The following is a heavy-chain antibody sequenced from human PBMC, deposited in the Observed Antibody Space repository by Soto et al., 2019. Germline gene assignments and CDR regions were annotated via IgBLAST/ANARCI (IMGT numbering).Heavy chain of an antibody. V-gene: IGHV1-24*01. J-gene: IGHJ5*02. CDR3: ATTGHITIFGVVIIRGNWFDP. D-gene: IGHD3-3*01. CDR2: FDPEDGET. CDR1: GYTLTELS. Sequence: GASVKVSCKVSGYTLTELSMHWVRQAPGKGLEWMGGFDPEDGETIYAQKLQGRVTMTEDTSTDTAYMELSSLRSEDTAVYYCATTGHITIFGVVIIRGNWFDPWGQGTLVTVSS.